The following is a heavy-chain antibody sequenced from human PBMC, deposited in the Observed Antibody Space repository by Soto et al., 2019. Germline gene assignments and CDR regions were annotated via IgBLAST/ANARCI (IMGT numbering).Heavy chain of an antibody. CDR2: IIPIFGTA. CDR1: GGTFSSYA. CDR3: ARDLSDYRTGDNWFDP. D-gene: IGHD4-4*01. Sequence: QVQLVQSGAEVKKPGSSVKVSCKASGGTFSSYAISWVRQAPGQGLEWMGGIIPIFGTANYAQKFQGRGTITADESTSTAYMELSSLRSEDTAMYYCARDLSDYRTGDNWFDPWGQGTLVTVSP. V-gene: IGHV1-69*01. J-gene: IGHJ5*02.